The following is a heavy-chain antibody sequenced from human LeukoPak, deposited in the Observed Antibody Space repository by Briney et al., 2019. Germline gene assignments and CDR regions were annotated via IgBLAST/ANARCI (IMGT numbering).Heavy chain of an antibody. D-gene: IGHD2-15*01. CDR2: IRYDGSNK. CDR3: ASPKGYCSGGSCYAEYFQH. CDR1: GFTFSSYG. J-gene: IGHJ1*01. Sequence: GGSLRLSCAASGFTFSSYGMPWVRQAPGKGLEWVAFIRYDGSNKYYADSVKGRFTISRDNSKNTLYLQMNSLRAEDTAVYYCASPKGYCSGGSCYAEYFQHWGQGTLVTVSS. V-gene: IGHV3-30*02.